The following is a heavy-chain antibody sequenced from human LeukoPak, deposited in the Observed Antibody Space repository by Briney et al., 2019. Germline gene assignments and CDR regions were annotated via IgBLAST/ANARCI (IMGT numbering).Heavy chain of an antibody. CDR3: ARALGRGTVDY. V-gene: IGHV4-30-2*01. CDR2: IYHSGST. Sequence: SETLSLTCAVSGGSISSGGYSWSWIRQPPGKGLEWIGYIYHSGSTYYNPSLKSRVTISVDTSKNQFSLKLSSVTAADTAVYYCARALGRGTVDYWGQGTLVTVSS. D-gene: IGHD3-10*01. J-gene: IGHJ4*02. CDR1: GGSISSGGYS.